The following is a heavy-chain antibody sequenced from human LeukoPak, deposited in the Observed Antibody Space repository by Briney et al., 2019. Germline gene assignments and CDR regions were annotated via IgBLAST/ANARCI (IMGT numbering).Heavy chain of an antibody. CDR1: GYTFTDYY. Sequence: ASVKVSCKASGYTFTDYYMHWLRQAPGQGLEWMGWMHPNSGGTNYAQKFQGRVTMTRDTSISTAYMELSRLRSDDTAVYYCARGASSSVWFDPWGQGTLVTVSS. D-gene: IGHD6-6*01. CDR2: MHPNSGGT. CDR3: ARGASSSVWFDP. J-gene: IGHJ5*02. V-gene: IGHV1-2*02.